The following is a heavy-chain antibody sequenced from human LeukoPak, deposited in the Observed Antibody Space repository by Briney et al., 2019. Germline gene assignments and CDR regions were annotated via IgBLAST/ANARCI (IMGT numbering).Heavy chain of an antibody. D-gene: IGHD3-3*01. Sequence: SETLSLTCAVSGGSISSGGYSWSWIRQPPGKGLEWIGYIYYSGSTYYNPSLKSRVTISVDTSKNQFSLKLSSVTAADTAVYYCARGYYDFWSGYYLRMTNFDYWGQGTLVTVSS. CDR1: GGSISSGGYS. V-gene: IGHV4-30-4*07. CDR2: IYYSGST. J-gene: IGHJ4*02. CDR3: ARGYYDFWSGYYLRMTNFDY.